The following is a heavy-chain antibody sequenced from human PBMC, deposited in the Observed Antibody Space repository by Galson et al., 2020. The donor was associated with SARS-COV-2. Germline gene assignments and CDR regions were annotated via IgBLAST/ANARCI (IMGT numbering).Heavy chain of an antibody. D-gene: IGHD2-21*02. CDR3: AGEDSFFLVGTATRMFDFDY. CDR1: GGSFSGYY. CDR2: INSSGST. Sequence: SETLSLTCAVYGGSFSGYYWSWIRQPPGKGLEWIGEINSSGSTNYNPSLKRRVPISVDTSKNHFSLKLSTVTAAHTAVYYCAGEDSFFLVGTATRMFDFDYWGRGTLASGSS. J-gene: IGHJ4*02. V-gene: IGHV4-34*01.